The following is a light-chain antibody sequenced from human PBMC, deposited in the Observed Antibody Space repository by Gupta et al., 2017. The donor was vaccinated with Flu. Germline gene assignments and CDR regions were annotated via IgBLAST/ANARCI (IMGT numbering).Light chain of an antibody. J-gene: IGLJ1*01. CDR2: EVS. CDR3: SSYTSSYTYV. V-gene: IGLV2-18*02. CDR1: SSDIGNYNR. Sequence: QSALTQPPSVSGSPGPSVTISCTGTSSDIGNYNRVSWYQQPPGTAPKLMIYEVSNRPSGVPDRFSGSKAGNTASLTISGRQAEDEADYYCSSYTSSYTYVFGTGTKLTVL.